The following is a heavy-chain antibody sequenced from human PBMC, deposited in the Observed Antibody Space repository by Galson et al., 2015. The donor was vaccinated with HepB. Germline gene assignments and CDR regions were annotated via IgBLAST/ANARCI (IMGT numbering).Heavy chain of an antibody. Sequence: SVKVSCKASGGTFSSYAISWVRQAPGQGLEWMGGIIPIFGTANYAQKFQGRVTITADESTSTAYMELSSLRSEDTAVYYCASGAGQWFGESDDAFDIWGQGTMVTVSS. CDR2: IIPIFGTA. CDR3: ASGAGQWFGESDDAFDI. V-gene: IGHV1-69*13. CDR1: GGTFSSYA. J-gene: IGHJ3*02. D-gene: IGHD3-10*01.